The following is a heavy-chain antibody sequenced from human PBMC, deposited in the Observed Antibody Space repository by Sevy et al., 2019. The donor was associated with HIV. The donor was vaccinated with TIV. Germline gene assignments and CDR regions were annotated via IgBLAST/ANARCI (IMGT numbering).Heavy chain of an antibody. CDR1: GYKFTRYW. Sequence: GESLKISCKGFGYKFTRYWIGWVRQMPGKGLEWMGIIYPGDSDTRYSPSFQGQVTISAAKSSSTAYLQWSSLKASDTAMYYCARVDLPPGIAAAGSYYGMDVWGQGTTVTVSS. CDR3: ARVDLPPGIAAAGSYYGMDV. V-gene: IGHV5-51*01. J-gene: IGHJ6*02. D-gene: IGHD6-13*01. CDR2: IYPGDSDT.